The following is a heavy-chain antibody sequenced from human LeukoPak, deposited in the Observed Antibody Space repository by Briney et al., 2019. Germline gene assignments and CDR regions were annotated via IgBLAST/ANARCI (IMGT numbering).Heavy chain of an antibody. V-gene: IGHV3-21*01. CDR2: ISSSSSYI. CDR3: ARSRLGISWELLDDY. D-gene: IGHD1-26*01. J-gene: IGHJ4*02. CDR1: GFTFRSYS. Sequence: GGSLRLSCAASGFTFRSYSMNWVRQAPGKGLEWVSFISSSSSYIYYADSVKGRFTISRDNAKNSLYLQMNSLRAEDTAVYYCARSRLGISWELLDDYWGQGTLVTVSS.